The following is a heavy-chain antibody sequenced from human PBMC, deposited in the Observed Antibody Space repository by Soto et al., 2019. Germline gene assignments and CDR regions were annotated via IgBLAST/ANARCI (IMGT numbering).Heavy chain of an antibody. D-gene: IGHD2-2*01. Sequence: GGSLRLSCAASGFTFSSYEMNWVRQAPGKGLEWVSYISSSGSTIYYADSVKGRFTISRDNAKNSLYLQMNSLRAEDTAVYYCARDRYCSSTSCSGRGGYYGMDVWGPGTTVTVS. V-gene: IGHV3-48*03. CDR1: GFTFSSYE. CDR2: ISSSGSTI. J-gene: IGHJ6*02. CDR3: ARDRYCSSTSCSGRGGYYGMDV.